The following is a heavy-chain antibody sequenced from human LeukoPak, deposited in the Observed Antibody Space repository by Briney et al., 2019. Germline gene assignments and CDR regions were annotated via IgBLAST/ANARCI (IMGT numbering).Heavy chain of an antibody. CDR3: ARDRAFGELLFGGMDV. D-gene: IGHD3-10*01. CDR1: GFTFSSYS. V-gene: IGHV3-21*01. J-gene: IGHJ6*02. Sequence: GGSLRLSCAASGFTFSSYSMNWVRQAPGKGLEWVSSISSSSSYIYYADSVKGRFTISRDNAKNSLYLQMNSLRAEDTAVYYCARDRAFGELLFGGMDVWGQGTTVTVSS. CDR2: ISSSSSYI.